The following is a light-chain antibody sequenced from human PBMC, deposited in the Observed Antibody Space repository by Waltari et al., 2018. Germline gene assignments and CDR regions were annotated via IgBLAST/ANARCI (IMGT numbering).Light chain of an antibody. CDR1: QSISNY. V-gene: IGKV1-39*01. J-gene: IGKJ4*01. CDR3: QQTYSTPPLT. CDR2: AAS. Sequence: DIQMTQSPSSLSASVGDRVTITCRASQSISNYLNWYQQKPGKAPKLLIYAASNLQSGVPSRFSGSGSGTDFTLTISSLQPEDFATYYCQQTYSTPPLTFGGGTKVEI.